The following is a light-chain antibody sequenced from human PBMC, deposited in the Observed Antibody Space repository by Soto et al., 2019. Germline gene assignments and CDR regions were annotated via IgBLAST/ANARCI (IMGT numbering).Light chain of an antibody. V-gene: IGKV1-39*01. CDR1: QSISSY. CDR3: QQSYSTPSIT. CDR2: AAS. J-gene: IGKJ5*01. Sequence: DSQMTESPSSRSASVVNRLTISCXXSQSISSYLNWYQQKPGKAPKLLIYAASSLQSGVPSRFSGSGSGTDFTLTISSLQPEDFATYYCQQSYSTPSITFGQGTRLEIK.